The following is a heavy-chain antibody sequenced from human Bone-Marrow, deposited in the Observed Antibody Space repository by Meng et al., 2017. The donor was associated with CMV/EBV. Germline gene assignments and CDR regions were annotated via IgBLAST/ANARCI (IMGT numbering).Heavy chain of an antibody. D-gene: IGHD5-12*01. Sequence: SGFTFNIYNMNGVRQAPGKGLEWVSSISGSNSHIYYADSVKGRFTISRDNAKNSLHLQMSSLRAEDTAMYYCARGLGDSGSDNYFDYWGQGILVTVSS. CDR2: ISGSNSHI. V-gene: IGHV3-21*01. J-gene: IGHJ4*02. CDR1: GFTFNIYN. CDR3: ARGLGDSGSDNYFDY.